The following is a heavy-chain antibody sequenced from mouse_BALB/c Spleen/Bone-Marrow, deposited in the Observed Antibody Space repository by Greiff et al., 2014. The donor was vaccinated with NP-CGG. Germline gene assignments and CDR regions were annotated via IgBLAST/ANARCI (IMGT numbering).Heavy chain of an antibody. CDR1: GYTFTSYV. Sequence: VQLQQSGPELVKPGASVKMSCKASGYTFTSYVIHWVKQKPGQGLEWIGYINPYNDATKFNERFKGKATLTSDKSSSTAYMVPSSLTSEDSSVYYCAREGVAYFDYWGQGTTLTVSS. J-gene: IGHJ2*01. CDR2: INPYNDAT. V-gene: IGHV1-14*01. CDR3: AREGVAYFDY.